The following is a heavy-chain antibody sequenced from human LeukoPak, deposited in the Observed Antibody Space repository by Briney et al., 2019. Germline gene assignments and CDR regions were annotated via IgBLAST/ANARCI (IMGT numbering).Heavy chain of an antibody. CDR1: GFTFSSYG. V-gene: IGHV3-33*01. J-gene: IGHJ6*02. CDR3: ARDGVFDFSMDV. CDR2: IWYDGSNK. D-gene: IGHD3-16*01. Sequence: GSLRLSCAASGFTFSSYGMHWVRQAPGKGLEWVAVIWYDGSNKYYADSVKGRFTISRDNSKNTLYLQMNSLRAEDTAVYYCARDGVFDFSMDVWGQGTTVTVSS.